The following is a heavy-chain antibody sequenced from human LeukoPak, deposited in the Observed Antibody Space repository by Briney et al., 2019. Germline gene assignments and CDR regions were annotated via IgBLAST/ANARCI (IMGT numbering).Heavy chain of an antibody. Sequence: ASVKVSCKASGYTFTGHYMHWVRQAPGQGLEWMGWINPNSGGTNYAQKFQGRVTMTRDTSTSTVYMELSSLRSEDTAVYYCARVLRTSTGSYHRQFDPWGQGTLVTVSS. V-gene: IGHV1-2*02. CDR2: INPNSGGT. CDR3: ARVLRTSTGSYHRQFDP. CDR1: GYTFTGHY. J-gene: IGHJ5*02. D-gene: IGHD3-10*01.